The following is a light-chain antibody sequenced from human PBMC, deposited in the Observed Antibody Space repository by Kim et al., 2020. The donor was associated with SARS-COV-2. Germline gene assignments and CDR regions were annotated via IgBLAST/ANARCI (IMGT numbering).Light chain of an antibody. CDR1: QSLLHSDGETY. J-gene: IGKJ4*01. CDR3: MQGIHLTLT. Sequence: IVMTQTPLSLSVTPGQPASISCKSSQSLLHSDGETYLYWYLQKPGQSPQLLIYKVSSRFSGVPDRFSGSGSGTDFTLKISRVEAEGVGVYYCMQGIHLTLTFGGGTKVDIK. CDR2: KVS. V-gene: IGKV2-29*02.